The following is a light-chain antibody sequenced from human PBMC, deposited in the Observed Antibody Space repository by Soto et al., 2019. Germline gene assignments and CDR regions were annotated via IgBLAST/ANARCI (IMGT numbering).Light chain of an antibody. CDR3: SSSTSSSTEV. Sequence: QSALTQPPSVSGSPGQSVTISCTGTSSDVGSYNRVSWYQQSPGTAPKLMIYEVSKRPSGVPDRFSGSKSGNTASLTISGLPAEDEAYYYCSSSTSSSTEVFGTGTKVTVL. V-gene: IGLV2-18*02. CDR2: EVS. J-gene: IGLJ1*01. CDR1: SSDVGSYNR.